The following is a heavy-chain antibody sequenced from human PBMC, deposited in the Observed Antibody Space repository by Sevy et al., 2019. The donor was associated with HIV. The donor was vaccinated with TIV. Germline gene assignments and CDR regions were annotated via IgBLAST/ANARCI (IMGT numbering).Heavy chain of an antibody. CDR2: ISGSGGST. CDR1: GFTFSSYA. Sequence: GGSLRLSCAASGFTFSSYAMSWIRQAPGKGLEWVSAISGSGGSTYYADSVKGRFTISRDNSKNTLYLQMNSLRAEDTAVYYCAKDGYYYYYYMDVWGKWTTVTVSS. CDR3: AKDGYYYYYYMDV. V-gene: IGHV3-23*01. J-gene: IGHJ6*03.